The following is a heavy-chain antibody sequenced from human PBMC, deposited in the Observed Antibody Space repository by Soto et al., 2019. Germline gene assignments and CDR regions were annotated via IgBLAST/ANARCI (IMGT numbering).Heavy chain of an antibody. J-gene: IGHJ4*02. V-gene: IGHV3-23*01. CDR3: AKDLDSGAYYSVAFDY. Sequence: EVQLLESGGGLVQPGGSLRLSCAASGFTFSNYDMSWVRQAPGKGLEWVSVISGSGGSTYYTDSVKGRFTISRDNSKNTLYLRMNSLRAEDTAVYYCAKDLDSGAYYSVAFDYWGQGTLVTVSS. CDR1: GFTFSNYD. D-gene: IGHD3-22*01. CDR2: ISGSGGST.